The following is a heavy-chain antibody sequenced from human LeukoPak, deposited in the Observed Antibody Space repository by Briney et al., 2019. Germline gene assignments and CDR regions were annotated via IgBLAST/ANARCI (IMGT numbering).Heavy chain of an antibody. CDR2: INHSGST. J-gene: IGHJ5*02. V-gene: IGHV4-34*01. D-gene: IGHD6-13*01. CDR1: GGSFSGYY. CDR3: ARGHSKSSSWYRGVSNWFDP. Sequence: SETLSLTCAVYGGSFSGYYWSWIRQPPGKGLEWIGEINHSGSTNYNPSLKSRVTISVDTSKNQFSLKLSSVTAADTAVYYCARGHSKSSSWYRGVSNWFDPWGQGTLVTVSS.